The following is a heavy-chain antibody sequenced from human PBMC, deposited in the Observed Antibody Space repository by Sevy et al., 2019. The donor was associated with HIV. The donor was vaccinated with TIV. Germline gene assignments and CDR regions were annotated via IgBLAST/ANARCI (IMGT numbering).Heavy chain of an antibody. Sequence: GGCLRLSCAASGFTFSSYAMSWVRQAPGKGLEWVSGISGSGYSTYYADSMKGRFTISRDNSKNTLYLQMNSLRAEDTAVYYCAKERGVPWGAYYFDYWGQGTLVTVSS. D-gene: IGHD1-1*01. CDR1: GFTFSSYA. V-gene: IGHV3-23*01. CDR2: ISGSGYST. CDR3: AKERGVPWGAYYFDY. J-gene: IGHJ4*02.